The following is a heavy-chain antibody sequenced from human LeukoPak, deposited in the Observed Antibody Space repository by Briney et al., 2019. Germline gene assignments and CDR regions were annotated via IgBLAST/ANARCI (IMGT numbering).Heavy chain of an antibody. D-gene: IGHD3-10*01. CDR2: IYHSGST. Sequence: SETLSLTCTVSGYSISSGYYWGWIRQPPGKGLEWIGSIYHSGSTYYNPSLKSRGTISLDMSRNQFFLKLSSVTAADTAVYYCARAYSGSSGVFEFWGQGTLVTVSS. CDR1: GYSISSGYY. J-gene: IGHJ4*02. V-gene: IGHV4-38-2*02. CDR3: ARAYSGSSGVFEF.